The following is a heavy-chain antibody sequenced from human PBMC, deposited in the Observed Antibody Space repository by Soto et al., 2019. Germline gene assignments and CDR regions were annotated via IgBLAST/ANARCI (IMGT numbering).Heavy chain of an antibody. J-gene: IGHJ4*02. Sequence: QVQLVESGGGVVQPGRSLRLSCAASGFTFSSYGMHWVRQAPGKGLEWVAVISYDGSNKYYADSVKGRFTISRDNSKNTLYRQMNSLRAKDTALYYCAKDIVRGGSYFVFDYWGQGTLVTVSS. CDR3: AKDIVRGGSYFVFDY. CDR1: GFTFSSYG. V-gene: IGHV3-30*18. D-gene: IGHD1-26*01. CDR2: ISYDGSNK.